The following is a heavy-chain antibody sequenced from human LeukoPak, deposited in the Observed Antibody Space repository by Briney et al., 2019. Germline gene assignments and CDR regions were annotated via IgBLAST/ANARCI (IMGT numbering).Heavy chain of an antibody. Sequence: ASVKVSCEASGYTFASDYMHWVRQAPGQGLEWMGIINPSGGSTSYAQKFQGRVTMTRDTSTSTVYMELSSLRSEDTAVYYCARVGYYYDSSGYYYERFGAFDIWGQGTMVTVSS. D-gene: IGHD3-22*01. V-gene: IGHV1-46*01. CDR3: ARVGYYYDSSGYYYERFGAFDI. J-gene: IGHJ3*02. CDR2: INPSGGST. CDR1: GYTFASDY.